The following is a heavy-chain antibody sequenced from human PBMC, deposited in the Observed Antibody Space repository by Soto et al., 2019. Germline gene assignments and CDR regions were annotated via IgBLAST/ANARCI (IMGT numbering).Heavy chain of an antibody. J-gene: IGHJ6*02. V-gene: IGHV2-70*11. Sequence: GSGPTLVNPTQTLTLTCPFSGFSLSTSGMCVSWIPQPPGKALEGLARIDWDDDKYYSTSLKTRLTISKDTSKNQVVLTMTNMDPVDTATYYCARTPHYDFWSGYYIGDPYYYGMDVWGQGTTVTVSS. D-gene: IGHD3-3*01. CDR1: GFSLSTSGMC. CDR3: ARTPHYDFWSGYYIGDPYYYGMDV. CDR2: IDWDDDK.